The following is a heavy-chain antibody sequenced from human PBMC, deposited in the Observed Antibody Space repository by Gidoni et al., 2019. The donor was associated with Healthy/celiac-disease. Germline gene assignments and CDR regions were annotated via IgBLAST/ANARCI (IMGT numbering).Heavy chain of an antibody. D-gene: IGHD6-13*01. J-gene: IGHJ4*02. CDR1: GGSISSGSYY. CDR3: ARLSGIAAAGSNYFDY. Sequence: QVQLQESGPGLVKPSQPLSLTCTVSGGSISSGSYYWSWIRQPAGKGLEWIGRIYTSGSTNYNPSLKSRVTMSVDTSKNQFSLKLSSVTAADTAVYYCARLSGIAAAGSNYFDYWGQGTLVTVSS. CDR2: IYTSGST. V-gene: IGHV4-61*02.